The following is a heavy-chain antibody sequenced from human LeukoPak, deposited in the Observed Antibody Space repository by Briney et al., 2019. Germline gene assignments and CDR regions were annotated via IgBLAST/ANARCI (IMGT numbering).Heavy chain of an antibody. CDR2: INPNSGGT. CDR3: ARADVGVPAATRGHFQH. D-gene: IGHD2-2*01. J-gene: IGHJ1*01. CDR1: GYTFTGYY. Sequence: ASVKVSCKASGYTFTGYYMHWVRQAPGQGLEWMGWINPNSGGTSYAQKFQGRVTMTRDTSISTAYMEVSRLRSDDTAVYYCARADVGVPAATRGHFQHWGQGTLVTVSS. V-gene: IGHV1-2*02.